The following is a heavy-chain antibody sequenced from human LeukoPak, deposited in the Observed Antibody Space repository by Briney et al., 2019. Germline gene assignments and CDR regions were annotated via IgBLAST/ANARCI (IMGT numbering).Heavy chain of an antibody. CDR3: ARVGSAADLPGPTGD. CDR1: GGSISSGSYC. CDR2: IYTSGST. Sequence: PSETLSLTCTVSGGSISSGSYCWSWIRQPAGKGLEWIGRIYTSGSTNYNPSLKSRVTISVDTSKNQFSLKLSSVTAADTAVYYCARVGSAADLPGPTGDWGQGTLITVSS. D-gene: IGHD6-13*01. J-gene: IGHJ4*02. V-gene: IGHV4-61*02.